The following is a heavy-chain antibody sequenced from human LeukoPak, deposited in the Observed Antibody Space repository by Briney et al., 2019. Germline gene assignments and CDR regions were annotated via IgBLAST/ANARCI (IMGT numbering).Heavy chain of an antibody. V-gene: IGHV4-34*01. J-gene: IGHJ6*02. CDR3: ARAHSIASYYYGVDV. Sequence: SETLSLTCAVYGGSFSGYYWSWIRQPPGKGLEWIGEINHSGSTNYSPSLTSRVTVSVDTSENQFSLKLSSVTAADTAVYYCARAHSIASYYYGVDVWGQGTTVTVSS. D-gene: IGHD2/OR15-2a*01. CDR2: INHSGST. CDR1: GGSFSGYY.